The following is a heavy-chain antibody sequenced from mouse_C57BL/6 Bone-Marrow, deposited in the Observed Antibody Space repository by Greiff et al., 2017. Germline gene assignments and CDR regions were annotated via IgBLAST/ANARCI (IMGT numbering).Heavy chain of an antibody. CDR3: AALPWFAY. CDR2: ISGGGGNT. V-gene: IGHV5-9*01. CDR1: GFTFSSYT. Sequence: EVQLVESGGGLVKPGGSLKLSCAASGFTFSSYTMSWVRQTPEKRLEWVATISGGGGNTYYPDSVKGRFTISRDNAKNTLYLQMSSLRSEDTALYYCAALPWFAYWGQGTLVTVSA. J-gene: IGHJ3*01.